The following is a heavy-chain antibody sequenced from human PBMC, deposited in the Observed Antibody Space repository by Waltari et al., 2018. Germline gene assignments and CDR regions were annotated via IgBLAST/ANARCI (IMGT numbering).Heavy chain of an antibody. V-gene: IGHV1-69*05. CDR3: ARDISHCSSTSCYSGYYYGMDV. CDR2: IIPIFGTA. CDR1: GGTFSSYA. D-gene: IGHD2-2*01. J-gene: IGHJ6*02. Sequence: QVQLVQSGAEVKKPGSSVKVSCKASGGTFSSYAISWVRQAPGQGLEWMGGIIPIFGTANYAQKFQGRVTITTDESTSTAYMELSSLRSEDTAVYYCARDISHCSSTSCYSGYYYGMDVWGQGTTVTVSS.